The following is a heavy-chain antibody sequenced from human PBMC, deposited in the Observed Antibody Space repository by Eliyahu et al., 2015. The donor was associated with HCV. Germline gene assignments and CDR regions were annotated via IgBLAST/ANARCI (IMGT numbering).Heavy chain of an antibody. CDR2: ISTSGGTT. CDR3: AKGGGSYNLDY. CDR1: GFTFNNYN. J-gene: IGHJ4*02. D-gene: IGHD1-26*01. V-gene: IGHV3-23*01. Sequence: EVQLLESGGGLVQPGGSLRLSCVXSGFTFNNYNTCGVRRAAGKGLEWVSSISTSGGTTYYGDSVKGRFTTSRDNSKNTLYLQMNSLRSEDTALYFCAKGGGSYNLDYWGQGSWSSSPQ.